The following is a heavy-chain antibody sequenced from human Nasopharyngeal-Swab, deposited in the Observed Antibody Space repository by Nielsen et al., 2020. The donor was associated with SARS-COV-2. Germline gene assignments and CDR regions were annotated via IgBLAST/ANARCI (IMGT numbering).Heavy chain of an antibody. J-gene: IGHJ3*02. V-gene: IGHV4-31*03. D-gene: IGHD3-16*02. CDR1: GGSISSGGYY. Sequence: SETLSLTCTVSGGSISSGGYYWSWIRQHPGKGLEWIGYIYYSGSTYYNPSLKSRVTISVDTSKNQFSLKLSSVTAADTAVYYCARHANYDYVWGSYRPHDAFDIWGQGTMVTVSS. CDR2: IYYSGST. CDR3: ARHANYDYVWGSYRPHDAFDI.